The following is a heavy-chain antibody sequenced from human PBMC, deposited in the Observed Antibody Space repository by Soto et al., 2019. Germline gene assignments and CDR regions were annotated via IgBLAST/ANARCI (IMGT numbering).Heavy chain of an antibody. J-gene: IGHJ5*02. CDR1: GFTFNTYS. Sequence: GGSLRLSCATSGFTFNTYSMNWVRQAPGKGLEWISSISTGGHYLYYADSVKGRFTIPRDNAKSSLFLQMNSLRAEDTAVYYCARDSCIVGTNAMGSEGFDPWGQGTLVTVSS. D-gene: IGHD2-2*01. CDR3: ARDSCIVGTNAMGSEGFDP. V-gene: IGHV3-21*01. CDR2: ISTGGHYL.